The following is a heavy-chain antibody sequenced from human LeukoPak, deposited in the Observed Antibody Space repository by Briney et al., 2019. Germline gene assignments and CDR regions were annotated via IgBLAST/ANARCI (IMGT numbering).Heavy chain of an antibody. Sequence: GGSLRLSCAASGFTFSREWMVWVRQAPGKGLQYVAHMRGDGGETFHLDSVRGRFTISRDNAKSSLYLQTNSLRVDDTGVYYCARYNDLPIGDSFDIWGQGTKVTVSS. J-gene: IGHJ3*02. V-gene: IGHV3-7*01. CDR2: MRGDGGET. D-gene: IGHD3-16*01. CDR3: ARYNDLPIGDSFDI. CDR1: GFTFSREW.